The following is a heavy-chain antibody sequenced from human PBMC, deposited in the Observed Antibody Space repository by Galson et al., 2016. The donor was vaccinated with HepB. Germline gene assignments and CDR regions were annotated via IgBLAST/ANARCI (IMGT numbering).Heavy chain of an antibody. J-gene: IGHJ6*01. V-gene: IGHV1-2*02. Sequence: SVKVSCKASGYTFTDYYMHWVRRAPGQGFEWMGWINPNSGATTYAQNYQGRVTMTTDTSISTAYVELSRLRSVDTAVYYCARGGTNYDFLSDYYNMDVWGQGTTVTVSS. CDR3: ARGGTNYDFLSDYYNMDV. D-gene: IGHD3-3*01. CDR2: INPNSGAT. CDR1: GYTFTDYY.